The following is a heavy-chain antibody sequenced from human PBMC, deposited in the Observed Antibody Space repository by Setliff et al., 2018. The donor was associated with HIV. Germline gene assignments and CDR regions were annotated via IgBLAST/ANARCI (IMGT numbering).Heavy chain of an antibody. V-gene: IGHV3-23*01. J-gene: IGHJ4*02. CDR3: ARDTVSGSFDY. CDR1: GFTFSSSA. CDR2: ITRSGDIT. Sequence: GGSLRLSCAASGFTFSSSAMSWVRQAPGKGLEWVSAITRSGDITTYADSVKGRFTISRDNSKNTVDLQMNSLRGEDTAVYYCARDTVSGSFDYWGQGTLVTVSS.